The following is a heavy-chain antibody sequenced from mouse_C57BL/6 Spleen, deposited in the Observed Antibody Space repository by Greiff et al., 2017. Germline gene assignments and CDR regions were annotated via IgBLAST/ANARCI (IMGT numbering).Heavy chain of an antibody. D-gene: IGHD1-1*01. CDR3: ERSGTTVVARYFDV. CDR1: GYAFSSSW. CDR2: IYPGDGDT. V-gene: IGHV1-82*01. Sequence: QVQLQQSGPELVKPGASVKISCKASGYAFSSSWMNWVKQRPGKGLEWIGRIYPGDGDTNYNGKFKGKATLTADKSSSTAYMQLSSLTCGDSAVYFCERSGTTVVARYFDVWGTGTTVTVST. J-gene: IGHJ1*03.